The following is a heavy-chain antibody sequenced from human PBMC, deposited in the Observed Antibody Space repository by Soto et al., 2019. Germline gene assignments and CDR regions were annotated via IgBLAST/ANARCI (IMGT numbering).Heavy chain of an antibody. D-gene: IGHD2-8*02. CDR3: AKDGGTGKYYDY. J-gene: IGHJ4*02. Sequence: QVQLVESGGGVVQPGRSLRHSCAASGFTFNTYGMHWVRQAPGKGLEWVSVIAYDGSNRYYADSVKGRFTISRDNSKNTLYLQMNSLRPEDTAVYYCAKDGGTGKYYDYWGQGTLVTVSS. V-gene: IGHV3-30*18. CDR2: IAYDGSNR. CDR1: GFTFNTYG.